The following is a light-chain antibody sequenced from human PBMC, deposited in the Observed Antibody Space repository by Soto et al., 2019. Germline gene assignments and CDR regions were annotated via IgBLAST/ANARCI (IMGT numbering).Light chain of an antibody. Sequence: EIVLTQSPATLSLSPGERATLSCRASQSLGSHLAWYQQKPGQAPRLLIYDASNRASGIPARFSGSGSGTDFTLTISSLEPEDSAVYYCQHRANLWTFGQGTKVDIK. V-gene: IGKV3-11*01. CDR2: DAS. CDR1: QSLGSH. CDR3: QHRANLWT. J-gene: IGKJ1*01.